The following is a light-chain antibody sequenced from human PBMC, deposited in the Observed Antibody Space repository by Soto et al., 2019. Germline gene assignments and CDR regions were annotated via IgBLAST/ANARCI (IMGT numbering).Light chain of an antibody. J-gene: IGKJ4*01. CDR1: QHISNY. CDR2: AAS. V-gene: IGKV1-39*01. Sequence: DIQLTQSPSFLSASVGDRVTITCRASQHISNYLVWYQQKPGKAPKPLIYAASSLQSGVPSRFSGSGSGTDFTLTISSLQPEDFATYYCQQSYSTPLTFGGGTKVDIK. CDR3: QQSYSTPLT.